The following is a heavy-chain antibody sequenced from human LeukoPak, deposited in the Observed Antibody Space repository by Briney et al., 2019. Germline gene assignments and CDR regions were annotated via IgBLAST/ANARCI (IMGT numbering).Heavy chain of an antibody. J-gene: IGHJ4*02. CDR1: GFTFGDYY. Sequence: GGSLRLSCAASGFTFGDYYMTWIRQAPGKGLEWVSYISSSGSTIYYADSVKGRFTISRDNAKNSLYLQMNSLRAEDTAVYYCARVNSGSYSRRLDYWGQGTLVTVSS. CDR3: ARVNSGSYSRRLDY. CDR2: ISSSGSTI. D-gene: IGHD1-26*01. V-gene: IGHV3-11*01.